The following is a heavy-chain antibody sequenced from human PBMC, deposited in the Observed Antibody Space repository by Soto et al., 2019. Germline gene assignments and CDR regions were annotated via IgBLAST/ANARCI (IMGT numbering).Heavy chain of an antibody. J-gene: IGHJ5*02. V-gene: IGHV1-8*01. D-gene: IGHD3-10*01. Sequence: QEQLVRSGAEVKQPGASVKVSCKASGYSFTSFDINWVRQATGQGLEWMGWMNPNSGNTGYAQKFQGRVTMTRDTSMSTAYMELSGLRSEDTAVYYCARFMVRGVIGPWGQGTQVTVSS. CDR3: ARFMVRGVIGP. CDR1: GYSFTSFD. CDR2: MNPNSGNT.